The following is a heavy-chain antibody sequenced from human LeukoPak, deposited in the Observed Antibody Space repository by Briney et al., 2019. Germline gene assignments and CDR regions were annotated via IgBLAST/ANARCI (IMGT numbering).Heavy chain of an antibody. CDR3: ARNGHYSLDY. CDR2: IHHTGNT. CDR1: GFTFSDHY. D-gene: IGHD3-10*01. V-gene: IGHV4-34*01. J-gene: IGHJ4*02. Sequence: GSLRLSCAASGFTFSDHYMDWVRQPPGKGLEWFGEIHHTGNTNYNPSLESRVTISIDKSKNQFSLQLSSLTAADTAVYYCARNGHYSLDYWGQGILVTVSS.